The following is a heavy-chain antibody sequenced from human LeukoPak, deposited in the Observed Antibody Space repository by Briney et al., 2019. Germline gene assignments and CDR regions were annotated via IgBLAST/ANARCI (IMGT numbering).Heavy chain of an antibody. Sequence: PGGSLRLSCAASGFTFSSYSMNWVRQAPGKGLEWVSYISSSSSPIYYADSVKGRFTISRDNAKNSLYLQMNSLRAEDTAVYYCARDGDGCNADYWGQGTLVTVSS. CDR2: ISSSSSPI. CDR1: GFTFSSYS. D-gene: IGHD5-24*01. V-gene: IGHV3-48*01. J-gene: IGHJ4*02. CDR3: ARDGDGCNADY.